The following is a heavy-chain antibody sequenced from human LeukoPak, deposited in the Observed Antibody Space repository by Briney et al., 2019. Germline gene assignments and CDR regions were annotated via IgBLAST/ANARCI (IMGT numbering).Heavy chain of an antibody. J-gene: IGHJ4*02. V-gene: IGHV4-34*01. CDR3: ARGRLGGAAV. CDR2: INHSGST. Sequence: KPSETLSLTCAVYGGSFSGYNWSWIRQPPGKGLEWIGEINHSGSTDYSPSLKSRVTMSVDTSKNQFPLEMRSVTAADSAVYYCARGRLGGAAVWGQGTLVTVSS. CDR1: GGSFSGYN. D-gene: IGHD6-13*01.